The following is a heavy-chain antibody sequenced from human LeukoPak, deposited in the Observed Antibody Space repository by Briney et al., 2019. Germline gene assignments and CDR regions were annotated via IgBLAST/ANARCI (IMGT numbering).Heavy chain of an antibody. CDR2: IYSGGST. Sequence: GGSLRLSCAASGFTVSSNYMSWVRQVPGKGLEWVSVIYSGGSTYYADSVKGRFTISRDNSKNTLYLQMNSLRVEDTAVYYCARDGFSSSWGLAYWGQGTLVTVSS. CDR3: ARDGFSSSWGLAY. V-gene: IGHV3-53*01. D-gene: IGHD6-13*01. CDR1: GFTVSSNY. J-gene: IGHJ4*02.